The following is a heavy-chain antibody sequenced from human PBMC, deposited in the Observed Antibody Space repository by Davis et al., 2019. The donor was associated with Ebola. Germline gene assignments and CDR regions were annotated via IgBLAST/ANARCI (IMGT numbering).Heavy chain of an antibody. CDR2: IYYSGST. V-gene: IGHV4-59*11. CDR1: GGSISSHY. Sequence: PSETLSLTCTVSGGSISSHYWSWIRQPPGKGLEWIGYIYYSGSTNYNPSLKSRVTISVDTSKNQFSLKLSSVTAADTAVYYCARALKTYYYDSSGYYYREGYYFDYWGQGTLVTVSS. J-gene: IGHJ4*02. CDR3: ARALKTYYYDSSGYYYREGYYFDY. D-gene: IGHD3-22*01.